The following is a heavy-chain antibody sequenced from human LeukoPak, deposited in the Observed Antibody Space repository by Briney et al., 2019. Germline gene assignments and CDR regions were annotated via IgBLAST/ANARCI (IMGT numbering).Heavy chain of an antibody. V-gene: IGHV4-34*01. D-gene: IGHD3-10*01. Sequence: SETLSLTCAVYGGSFSGYYWSWIRQPPGKGLEWIGEINHSGSTHYNPSLKSRVTISVDTSKNQFSLKLNSVTAADTAVYYCARHEIRIYYGSGTLNWFDPWGQGTLVTVSS. CDR3: ARHEIRIYYGSGTLNWFDP. CDR1: GGSFSGYY. CDR2: INHSGST. J-gene: IGHJ5*02.